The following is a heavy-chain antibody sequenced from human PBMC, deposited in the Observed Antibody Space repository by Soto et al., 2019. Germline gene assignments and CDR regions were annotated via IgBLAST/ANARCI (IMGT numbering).Heavy chain of an antibody. V-gene: IGHV4-59*01. CDR2: IYYSGST. CDR3: ARVFEGADTIFGVDTYYYYYYMDV. J-gene: IGHJ6*03. Sequence: QVQLQESGPGLVKPSETLSLTCTVSGGSISSYYWSWIRQPPGKGLEWIGYIYYSGSTNYNPSLKRRVTISVDTSKNQFSLQLSSVTAADTAVYYCARVFEGADTIFGVDTYYYYYYMDVWGKGTTVTVSS. D-gene: IGHD3-3*01. CDR1: GGSISSYY.